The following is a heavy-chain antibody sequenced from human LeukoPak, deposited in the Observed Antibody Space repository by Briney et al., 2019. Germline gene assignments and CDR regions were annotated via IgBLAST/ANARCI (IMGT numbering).Heavy chain of an antibody. CDR1: VFTFSSYS. Sequence: GGSLRLSRAASVFTFSSYSTNWVRKTPGKGLGCVSSISSSSSYIYSADSVKGRFTISRDNAKNSLYLQMNSLRAEDTAVYYCARVLLRGSSADYWGQGTLVTVSS. J-gene: IGHJ4*02. D-gene: IGHD3-10*01. CDR2: ISSSSSYI. V-gene: IGHV3-21*01. CDR3: ARVLLRGSSADY.